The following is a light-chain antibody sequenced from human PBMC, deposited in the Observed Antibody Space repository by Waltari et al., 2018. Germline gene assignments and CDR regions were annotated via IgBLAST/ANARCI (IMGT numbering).Light chain of an antibody. CDR1: QSVISH. J-gene: IGKJ2*03. V-gene: IGKV3-11*01. CDR3: QQRIQWPNS. CDR2: GTS. Sequence: EIVLTQSPATLSLSPGERATLSCRASQSVISHLAWYQQKPGQAPRLLIYGTSNRATGIPARCSGSGSGTDFTLTISSLEPEDFAVYYCQQRIQWPNSFGQGTKLEL.